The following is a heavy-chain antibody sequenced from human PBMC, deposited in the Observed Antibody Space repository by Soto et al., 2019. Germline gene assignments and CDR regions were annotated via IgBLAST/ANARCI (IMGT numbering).Heavy chain of an antibody. D-gene: IGHD1-26*01. CDR1: GFTFSSYA. CDR3: ARALQLRGELLYFDY. CDR2: ISYDGSNK. V-gene: IGHV3-30-3*01. J-gene: IGHJ4*02. Sequence: QVQLVESGGGVGQPGRSLRLSCAASGFTFSSYAMHWVRQAPGKGLEWVAVISYDGSNKYYADSVKGRFTISRDNSKNTLYLQRNSLRADDTAVYYCARALQLRGELLYFDYWGQGTLVTVSS.